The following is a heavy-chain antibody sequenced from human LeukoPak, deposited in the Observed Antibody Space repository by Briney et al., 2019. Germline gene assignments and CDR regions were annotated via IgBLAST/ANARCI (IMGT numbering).Heavy chain of an antibody. V-gene: IGHV5-51*01. D-gene: IGHD1-7*01. CDR1: GYSFTSYC. CDR3: ARRVKNSGGIDY. CDR2: IYTGDSDT. J-gene: IGHJ4*02. Sequence: GESLKISCKASGYSFTSYCIAWVRQMPEKGLEWMGIIYTGDSDTTYNPSFQGHVTISANMSISTSDLQWSSLKASDTAIYCCARRVKNSGGIDYWGQGTPVTVSS.